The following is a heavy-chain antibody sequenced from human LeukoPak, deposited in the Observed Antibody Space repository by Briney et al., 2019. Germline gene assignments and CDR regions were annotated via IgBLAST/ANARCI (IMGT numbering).Heavy chain of an antibody. CDR3: AKDGYDSSGYFGD. CDR2: ISGSGGST. CDR1: GFTFSNFA. Sequence: PGRSLRLSCAASGFTFSNFAMSWVRQAPGKGLEWVSCISGSGGSTYYADSVKGRFTISRDNSKNTLYLQMNSLRAEDTAVYYCAKDGYDSSGYFGDWGQGTLVTVSS. D-gene: IGHD3-22*01. J-gene: IGHJ4*02. V-gene: IGHV3-23*01.